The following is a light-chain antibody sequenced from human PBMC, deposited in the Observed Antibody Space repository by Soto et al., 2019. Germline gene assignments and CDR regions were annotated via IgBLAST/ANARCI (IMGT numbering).Light chain of an antibody. Sequence: QSALTQPPSASGSPGQSVTISCTGTSSDVGGYNFVSWYQQHPGKAPKLMIYEVNKRPSGVPDRFSGSKSGNTASRTVSGLQAEDEADYYCSSFAGFNSRFVFGTGTKLTVL. CDR3: SSFAGFNSRFV. V-gene: IGLV2-8*01. CDR2: EVN. J-gene: IGLJ1*01. CDR1: SSDVGGYNF.